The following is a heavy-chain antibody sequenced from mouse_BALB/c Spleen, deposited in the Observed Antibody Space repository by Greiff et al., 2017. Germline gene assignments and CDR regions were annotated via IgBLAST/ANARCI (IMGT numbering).Heavy chain of an antibody. CDR1: GFTFTDYY. D-gene: IGHD4-1*02. Sequence: EVNVVESGGGLVQPGGSLRLSCATSGFTFTDYYMSWVRQPPGKALEWLGFIRNKANGYTTEYSASVKGRFTISRDNSQSILYLQMNTLRAEDSATYYCARDPQLGLAYWGQGTLVTVSA. CDR3: ARDPQLGLAY. J-gene: IGHJ3*01. CDR2: IRNKANGYTT. V-gene: IGHV7-3*02.